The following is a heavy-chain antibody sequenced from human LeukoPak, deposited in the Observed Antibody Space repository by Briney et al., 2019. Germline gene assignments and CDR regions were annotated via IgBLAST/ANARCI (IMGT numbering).Heavy chain of an antibody. D-gene: IGHD3-22*01. Sequence: SETLSLTCAVYGGSFSGYYWSWIRQPPGKGLEWIGEINHSGSTNYNPSLKSRVTISVDTSKNQFSLKLSSVTAADTAVFYCARALVYDSSGCYPKVFDYWGQGTLVTVSS. CDR2: INHSGST. CDR1: GGSFSGYY. V-gene: IGHV4-34*01. J-gene: IGHJ4*02. CDR3: ARALVYDSSGCYPKVFDY.